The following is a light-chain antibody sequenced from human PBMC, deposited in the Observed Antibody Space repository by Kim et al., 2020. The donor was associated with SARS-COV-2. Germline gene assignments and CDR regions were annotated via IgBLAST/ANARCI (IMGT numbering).Light chain of an antibody. V-gene: IGLV3-21*04. CDR2: YDS. Sequence: APGKTARITCGGNNIGSKSVLWYQQKQGQAPVLVIYYDSDRPSGIPERFSGSNSGNTATLTISRVEAGDEADYYCQVWDSSSDHVVFGGGTKLTVL. J-gene: IGLJ2*01. CDR3: QVWDSSSDHVV. CDR1: NIGSKS.